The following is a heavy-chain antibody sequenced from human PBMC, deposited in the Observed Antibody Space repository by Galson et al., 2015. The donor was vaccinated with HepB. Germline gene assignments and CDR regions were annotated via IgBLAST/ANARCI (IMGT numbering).Heavy chain of an antibody. CDR1: GFTFSGYW. V-gene: IGHV3-74*01. CDR3: VKGYCSSNICSNEGAFDGP. CDR2: INADGSRK. Sequence: SLRLSCAASGFTFSGYWMHWVRQVPGKGLVWLSRINADGSRKSYGDSVKGRFTIFRDNAKSTLYLQMNSLTVEDTAVYYCVKGYCSSNICSNEGAFDGPWGQGTLVTVSS. D-gene: IGHD2-2*01. J-gene: IGHJ5*02.